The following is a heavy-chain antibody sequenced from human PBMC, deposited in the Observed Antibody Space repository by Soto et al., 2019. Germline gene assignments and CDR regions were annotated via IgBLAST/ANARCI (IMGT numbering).Heavy chain of an antibody. CDR2: ISCSGNTI. Sequence: PGGSLRLSFAASGFTFDDYGMNWVRQAPGKRLEWVSFISCSGNTIYYADSVRGRFTISRDNAKSTLFLQMNSLRDDDTATYYCARRLDPLQYSDYWGRGTLVTVSS. D-gene: IGHD5-18*01. V-gene: IGHV3-48*02. CDR1: GFTFDDYG. CDR3: ARRLDPLQYSDY. J-gene: IGHJ4*02.